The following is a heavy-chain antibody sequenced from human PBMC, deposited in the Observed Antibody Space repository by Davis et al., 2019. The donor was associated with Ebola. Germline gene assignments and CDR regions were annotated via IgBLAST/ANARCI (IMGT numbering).Heavy chain of an antibody. Sequence: SETLSLTCAVYGGSFSGYYWSWIRQPPGKGLEWIGEINHSGSTNYNPSLKSRVTISVDTSKNQFSLKLSSVTAADTAVYYCARVRGNYSGWFDPWDQGTLVTVSS. V-gene: IGHV4-34*01. CDR1: GGSFSGYY. J-gene: IGHJ5*02. CDR3: ARVRGNYSGWFDP. CDR2: INHSGST. D-gene: IGHD4-11*01.